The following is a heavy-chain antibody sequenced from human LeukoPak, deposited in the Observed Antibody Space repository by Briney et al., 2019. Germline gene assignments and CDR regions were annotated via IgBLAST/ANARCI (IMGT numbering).Heavy chain of an antibody. V-gene: IGHV3-21*04. CDR1: GFTFNNYA. Sequence: GGSLRLSCAASGFTFNNYAMSWVRQAPGKGLEWVSSISSDSISIYYVDSVKGRFTISRDNAKNSLYLQMNSLRAEDTAVYYCAKNLREQQLDSYFDYWGQGTLVTVSS. CDR2: ISSDSISI. J-gene: IGHJ4*02. CDR3: AKNLREQQLDSYFDY. D-gene: IGHD6-13*01.